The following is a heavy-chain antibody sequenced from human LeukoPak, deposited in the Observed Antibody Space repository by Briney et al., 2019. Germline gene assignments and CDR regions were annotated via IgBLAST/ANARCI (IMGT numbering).Heavy chain of an antibody. D-gene: IGHD5-18*01. CDR3: ARDQDSIGYGENLY. CDR2: INPNSGGT. J-gene: IGHJ4*02. Sequence: ASVKVSCKASGYTFTGYYMHWVRQAPGQGLEWMGWINPNSGGTNYAQKFQGRVTMTRDMSTSTVYMELSSLRSEDTAVYYCARDQDSIGYGENLYWGQGILVTVSS. V-gene: IGHV1-2*02. CDR1: GYTFTGYY.